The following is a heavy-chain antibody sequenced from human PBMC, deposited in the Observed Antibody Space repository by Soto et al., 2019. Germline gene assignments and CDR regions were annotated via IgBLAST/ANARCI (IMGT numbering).Heavy chain of an antibody. J-gene: IGHJ5*02. CDR3: ARDFEYYYGSGTPAGFDP. CDR2: LSYDGSNK. D-gene: IGHD3-10*01. V-gene: IGHV3-30-3*01. Sequence: QVQLVESGGGVVQPGRSLRLSCAASGFTFSSYAMHWVRQAPGKGLEWVAVLSYDGSNKYYADSVKGRFTISRDNSKNTLYLQMNSLRAEDTAVYYCARDFEYYYGSGTPAGFDPWGQGTLVTVSS. CDR1: GFTFSSYA.